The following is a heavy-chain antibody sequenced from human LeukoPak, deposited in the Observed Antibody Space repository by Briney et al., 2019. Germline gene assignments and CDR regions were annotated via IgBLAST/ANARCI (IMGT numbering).Heavy chain of an antibody. Sequence: SETLSLTCTVSGGCISSTSYHWGWIRQPPGKGLDWIGTIYYSGTTYYNPSLKSRVTISVDTSKNQFSLKLSSVIAADTAVYYCARVAAARTRWFDPWGQGTLVTVSS. D-gene: IGHD6-13*01. CDR1: GGCISSTSYH. V-gene: IGHV4-39*01. J-gene: IGHJ5*02. CDR2: IYYSGTT. CDR3: ARVAAARTRWFDP.